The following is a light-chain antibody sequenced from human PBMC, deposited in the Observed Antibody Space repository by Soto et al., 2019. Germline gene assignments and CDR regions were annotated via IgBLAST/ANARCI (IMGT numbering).Light chain of an antibody. CDR3: QQYSTSPRA. J-gene: IGKJ4*01. CDR1: QSVSASY. Sequence: EIVLTQSPGTLSLSPGERATLSCRASQSVSASYLAWYQQKPGQAPRLLIYGASSRATGIPDRFSGSGSGTDFTLTISRLEPEDFAVYYCQQYSTSPRAFGGGTKVEIK. V-gene: IGKV3-20*01. CDR2: GAS.